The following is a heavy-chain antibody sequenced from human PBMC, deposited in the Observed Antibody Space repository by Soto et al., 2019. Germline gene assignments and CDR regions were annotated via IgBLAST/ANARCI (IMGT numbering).Heavy chain of an antibody. V-gene: IGHV1-2*04. CDR1: GDSFNDYY. CDR2: INPNGGVT. CDR3: ARESGGATATLDYYYFYMDG. Sequence: QVQLVQSGAEVRKPGASVTVSCRSSGDSFNDYYIHWVRQAPGQGFEWMGWINPNGGVTKYAQKFEGWVSMSRDTSSRTVYMQLSRLRSDDTAVYYCARESGGATATLDYYYFYMDGWGTGTTVTVSS. J-gene: IGHJ6*03. D-gene: IGHD5-12*01.